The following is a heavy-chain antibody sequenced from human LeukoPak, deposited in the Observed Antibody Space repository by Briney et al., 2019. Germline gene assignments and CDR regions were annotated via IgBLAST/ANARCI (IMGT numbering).Heavy chain of an antibody. Sequence: QPGGSLRLSCAASGFTFSSYWIHWVRQAPGKGLVWVSRINRDGSSTDYADSVKGRFTISRDNSKNTLYLQMNSLRAEDTAVYYCAKDLLKLSGSSWSYFDYWGQGTLVTVSS. CDR2: INRDGSST. CDR1: GFTFSSYW. V-gene: IGHV3-74*01. D-gene: IGHD6-13*01. J-gene: IGHJ4*02. CDR3: AKDLLKLSGSSWSYFDY.